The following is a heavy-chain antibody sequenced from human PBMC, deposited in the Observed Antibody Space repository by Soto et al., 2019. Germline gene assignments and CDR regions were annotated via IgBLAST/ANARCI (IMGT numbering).Heavy chain of an antibody. CDR2: MSGSGGTT. D-gene: IGHD6-25*01. V-gene: IGHV3-23*01. J-gene: IGHJ4*02. CDR3: ARFFVETGGSSGWPWTFHY. Sequence: EVQLLESGGGLVQPGRSLRLSCAASGFTFSSYAMSWVRQAPGKGLEWVSAMSGSGGTTYYAASVKGRFTISRDNSKNTLFRQMNSLRAEDTAVYYCARFFVETGGSSGWPWTFHYWGQGTLVTVSS. CDR1: GFTFSSYA.